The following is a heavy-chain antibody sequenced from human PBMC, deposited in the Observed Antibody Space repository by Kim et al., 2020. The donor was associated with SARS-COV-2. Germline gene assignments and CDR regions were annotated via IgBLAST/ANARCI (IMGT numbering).Heavy chain of an antibody. Sequence: FQSRVTMTRDTSTSSVYMALSSLRSEDTAVYYCARVPYSGYDYILNHYFDYWGQGTLVTVSS. V-gene: IGHV1-46*01. D-gene: IGHD5-12*01. CDR3: ARVPYSGYDYILNHYFDY. J-gene: IGHJ4*02.